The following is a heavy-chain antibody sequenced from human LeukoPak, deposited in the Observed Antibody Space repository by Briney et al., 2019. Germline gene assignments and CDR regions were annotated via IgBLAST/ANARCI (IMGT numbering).Heavy chain of an antibody. V-gene: IGHV3-48*04. CDR1: GFSFSDYN. D-gene: IGHD1-26*01. CDR2: ITSDSSTI. Sequence: PGGSLRLSCAASGFSFSDYNMHWVRQAPGKGLEWLSYITSDSSTIYYADSVKGRFTISRDNAKNSLYLQMNSLRAEDTAVYYCARDKIVGATVLDYWGQGSLVTVSS. CDR3: ARDKIVGATVLDY. J-gene: IGHJ4*02.